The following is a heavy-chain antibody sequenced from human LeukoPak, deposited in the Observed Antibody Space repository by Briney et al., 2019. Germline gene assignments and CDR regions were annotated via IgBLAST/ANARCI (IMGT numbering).Heavy chain of an antibody. J-gene: IGHJ4*02. D-gene: IGHD2-21*01. CDR2: IKAGSGGT. CDR3: ARDDCGDTCYPGGY. CDR1: GYIFTKYV. Sequence: ASVKVSCKASGYIFTKYVVHWVRQAPGQSPEWMGWIKAGSGGTKYSQNFKDRLTITRDTSASSVYMELSSLTSEDTALYYCARDDCGDTCYPGGYWGQGTLVTVSS. V-gene: IGHV1-3*01.